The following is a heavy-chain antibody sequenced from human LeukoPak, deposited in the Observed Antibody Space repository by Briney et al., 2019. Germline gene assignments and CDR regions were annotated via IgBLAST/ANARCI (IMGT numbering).Heavy chain of an antibody. CDR3: ARATDFWSGYFAFDI. CDR2: INPNSGGT. Sequence: ASVKVSCKASGYTFTGYYIHWVRQAPGQGLEWMGWINPNSGGTNYAQKFQGRVTMTRDTSISTAYMELSRLRSDDTAVYYCARATDFWSGYFAFDIWGQGTMVTVSS. V-gene: IGHV1-2*02. D-gene: IGHD3-3*01. J-gene: IGHJ3*02. CDR1: GYTFTGYY.